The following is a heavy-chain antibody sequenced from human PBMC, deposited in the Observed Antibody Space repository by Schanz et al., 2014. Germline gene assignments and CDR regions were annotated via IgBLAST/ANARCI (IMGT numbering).Heavy chain of an antibody. V-gene: IGHV3-23*04. J-gene: IGHJ4*02. CDR1: GFSFGNYG. D-gene: IGHD3-10*01. Sequence: EVQLVESGGGWVQPGGSLRLSCEASGFSFGNYGMSWVRQAPGKGLEWVSGFDAHDGRAYYADSAKGRFTISRDNSKSTLYVEMNSLRAEDTAVYHCVSSGSYSSYAFWGQGTLVTVSS. CDR3: VSSGSYSSYAF. CDR2: FDAHDGRA.